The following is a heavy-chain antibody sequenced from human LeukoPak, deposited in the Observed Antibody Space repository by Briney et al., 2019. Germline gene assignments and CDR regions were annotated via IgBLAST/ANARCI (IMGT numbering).Heavy chain of an antibody. V-gene: IGHV3-30*03. CDR1: GFTFSSYG. Sequence: GGSLRLSCAASGFTFSSYGMHWVRQAPGKGLEWVAVISYDGSNKYYADSVKGRFTISRDNSKNTLYLQMNSLRPEDTAVYYCARPSDNYYYYFYMDVWGKGTTVTVSS. CDR2: ISYDGSNK. J-gene: IGHJ6*03. D-gene: IGHD1-14*01. CDR3: ARPSDNYYYYFYMDV.